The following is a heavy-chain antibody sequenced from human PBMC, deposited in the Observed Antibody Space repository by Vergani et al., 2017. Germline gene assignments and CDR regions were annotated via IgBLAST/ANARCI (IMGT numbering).Heavy chain of an antibody. CDR1: GFAFSAFA. CDR3: ARRSTSCTPTRCRITVVQRVPWYS. Sequence: EVRLLESGGDLVQPGGSLRLSCTTSGFAFSAFAMHWVRQTPGKGLEWVSGISTRSDNTYYADFVRGRFTISRDDSRNTLYLHLNSLRTEDTAIYYCARRSTSCTPTRCRITVVQRVPWYSLGQGTLVTV. D-gene: IGHD1-20*01. V-gene: IGHV3-23*01. J-gene: IGHJ4*02. CDR2: ISTRSDNT.